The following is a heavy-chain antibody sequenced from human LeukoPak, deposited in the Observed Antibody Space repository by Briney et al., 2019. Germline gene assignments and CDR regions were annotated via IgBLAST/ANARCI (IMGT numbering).Heavy chain of an antibody. Sequence: GASVKVSCKASGYTFTGYYMHWVRQAPGQGLEWMGRINPNSGGTNYAQRFQGRVTMTRDTSISTAYMELSRLRSDDTAVYYCARGPQYCSSTSCYPDNWGQGTLVTVSS. D-gene: IGHD2-2*01. CDR2: INPNSGGT. J-gene: IGHJ4*02. CDR1: GYTFTGYY. CDR3: ARGPQYCSSTSCYPDN. V-gene: IGHV1-2*06.